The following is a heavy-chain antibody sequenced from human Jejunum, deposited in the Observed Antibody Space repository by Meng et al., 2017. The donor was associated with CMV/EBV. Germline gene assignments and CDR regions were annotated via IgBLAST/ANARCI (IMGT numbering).Heavy chain of an antibody. CDR3: ARPSGTYYLDY. CDR2: VRNKASSYTT. V-gene: IGHV3-72*01. CDR1: GFNFNDHY. J-gene: IGHJ4*02. D-gene: IGHD1-26*01. Sequence: AASGFNFNDHYMDWVRQAPGKGLEWVGRVRNKASSYTTEYATSVKGRFTVSRDDSKNSLYLQMNSLKTEDTAVYYCARPSGTYYLDYWGLGTLVTVSS.